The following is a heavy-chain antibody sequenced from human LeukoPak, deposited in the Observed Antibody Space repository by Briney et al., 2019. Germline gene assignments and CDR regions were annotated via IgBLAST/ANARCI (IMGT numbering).Heavy chain of an antibody. CDR3: ARAGPSSRILWYWFDP. J-gene: IGHJ5*02. D-gene: IGHD6-13*01. CDR2: INPNSGGT. CDR1: GYTFTGYY. V-gene: IGHV1-2*02. Sequence: ASVIVSCKASGYTFTGYYIHWVRQAPGQGLEWMGWINPNSGGTNYAQKFQGRVTMTRDTSISTAYMELSRLRSDDTAVYYCARAGPSSRILWYWFDPWGQGTLVTVSS.